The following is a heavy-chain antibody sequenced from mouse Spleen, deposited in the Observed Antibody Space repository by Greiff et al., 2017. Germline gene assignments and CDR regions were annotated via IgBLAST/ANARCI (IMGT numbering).Heavy chain of an antibody. CDR3: AKGHYGSSPLFGY. CDR1: GYNFTSQW. CDR2: IDPSDSYT. D-gene: IGHD1-1*01. J-gene: IGHJ3*02. V-gene: IGHV1-69*01. Sequence: QVQLKQPGAELVMPGASVKLSCQASGYNFTSQWVHWVKQRPGQGLEWIGEIDPSDSYTNYNQKFKGKATLTVDKSSSTAYMQLSSLTSEDSAVYYCAKGHYGSSPLFGYWGQGTLVTVSA.